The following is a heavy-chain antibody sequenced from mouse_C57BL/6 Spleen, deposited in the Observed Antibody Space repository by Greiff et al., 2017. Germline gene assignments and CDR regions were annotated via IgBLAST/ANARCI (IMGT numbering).Heavy chain of an antibody. Sequence: QVQLKESGPELVKPGASVKISCKASGYAFSSSWMNWVKQRPGKGLEWIGRIYPGDGDPNYNGKFKGKATLTADKSSSTAYMQRSSLTSEDSAVYFCARENYGSSYGYFDVWGTGTTVTVSS. CDR1: GYAFSSSW. D-gene: IGHD1-1*01. V-gene: IGHV1-82*01. CDR3: ARENYGSSYGYFDV. CDR2: IYPGDGDP. J-gene: IGHJ1*03.